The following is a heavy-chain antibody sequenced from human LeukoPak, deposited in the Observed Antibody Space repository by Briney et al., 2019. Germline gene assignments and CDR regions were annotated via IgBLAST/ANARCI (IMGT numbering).Heavy chain of an antibody. J-gene: IGHJ3*02. D-gene: IGHD6-13*01. Sequence: PGGSLRLSCAASGFTFSGSGMHWVRQAPGKGLEWVTFIRYDGSNKYYTDSVKGRFTISRDNSKNTLYLQMDSLRAEDTAVYYCARDRDSSSWYVGGALDIWGQGTMVTVSS. CDR2: IRYDGSNK. CDR3: ARDRDSSSWYVGGALDI. V-gene: IGHV3-30*02. CDR1: GFTFSGSG.